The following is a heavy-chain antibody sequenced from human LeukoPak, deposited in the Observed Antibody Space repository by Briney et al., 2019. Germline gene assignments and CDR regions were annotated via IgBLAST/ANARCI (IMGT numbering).Heavy chain of an antibody. CDR2: IKSKTDGGTT. Sequence: GGSLRLSCAVSEFPFSKAWMSWVRQAPGKGLEWVGRIKSKTDGGTTDYAAPVKGRFTISRDDSRNTLYLQMNSLKTEVTAVYYCTSVGFGPYYFDNWGQGTLVTVSS. J-gene: IGHJ4*02. D-gene: IGHD3-10*01. CDR3: TSVGFGPYYFDN. V-gene: IGHV3-15*01. CDR1: EFPFSKAW.